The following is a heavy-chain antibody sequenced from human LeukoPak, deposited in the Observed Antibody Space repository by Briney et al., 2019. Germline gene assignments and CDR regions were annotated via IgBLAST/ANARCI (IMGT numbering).Heavy chain of an antibody. V-gene: IGHV1-2*02. Sequence: ASVTVSCKPSVYTFTRYYMHWVRQPPGPGGEGMGWINPSSGGINYAQKFQDRVTMTRDTSISTAYMELSRLRSDDAAVYCCARGWRYYGSGSYYIDPHFDYWGQGTLVTVSS. CDR2: INPSSGGI. CDR3: ARGWRYYGSGSYYIDPHFDY. CDR1: VYTFTRYY. D-gene: IGHD3-10*01. J-gene: IGHJ4*02.